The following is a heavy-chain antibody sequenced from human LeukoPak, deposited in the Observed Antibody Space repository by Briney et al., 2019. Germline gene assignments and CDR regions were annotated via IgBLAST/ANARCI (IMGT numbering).Heavy chain of an antibody. V-gene: IGHV3-21*01. CDR3: LRVGDRYDSSGYYSTGNYFDY. D-gene: IGHD3-22*01. CDR2: ISSGSSYM. CDR1: GFTFSSYS. Sequence: GGSLRLSCAASGFTFSSYSMNWVRQAPGKGLEWVSSISSGSSYMYYADSVKGRFTISRDNAKNSLYLQMNSLRAEDTAVCYCLRVGDRYDSSGYYSTGNYFDYWGQGTLVTVSS. J-gene: IGHJ4*02.